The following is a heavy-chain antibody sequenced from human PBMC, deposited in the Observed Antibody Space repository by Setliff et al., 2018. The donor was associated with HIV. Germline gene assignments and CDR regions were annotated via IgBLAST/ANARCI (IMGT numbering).Heavy chain of an antibody. D-gene: IGHD3-10*01. V-gene: IGHV3-11*01. Sequence: PGGSLRLSCAASGFILSDYYMSWIRQAPGKGLEWVSCISSGGSTINYADSVKGRFTISRDNAKNSLHLQMNSLRAEDTALYYCAKGGYGSGSYYYFDYWGQGALVTVSS. CDR3: AKGGYGSGSYYYFDY. CDR1: GFILSDYY. J-gene: IGHJ4*02. CDR2: ISSGGSTI.